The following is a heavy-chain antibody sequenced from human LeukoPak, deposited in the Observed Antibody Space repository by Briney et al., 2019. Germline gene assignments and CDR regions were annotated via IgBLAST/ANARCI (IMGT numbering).Heavy chain of an antibody. V-gene: IGHV3-23*01. J-gene: IGHJ4*02. CDR1: GFTFSSYA. CDR3: AKRGLSRSSGYYYDY. Sequence: GGSLRLSCAASGFTFSSYAMSWVRQAPGKGLEWVSAISGSGGSTYYADSVKGRLTISRDNSKNTLYLQMNSLRAEDTAVYYCAKRGLSRSSGYYYDYWGQGTLVTVSS. D-gene: IGHD3-22*01. CDR2: ISGSGGST.